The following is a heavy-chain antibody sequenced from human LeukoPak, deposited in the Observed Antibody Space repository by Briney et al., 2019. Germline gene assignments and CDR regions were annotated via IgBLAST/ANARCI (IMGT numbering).Heavy chain of an antibody. CDR2: IIPIFGTA. Sequence: SVKVSCKASGGTFSSYAISWVRQAPGHGLEWMGGIIPIFGTANYVQKFQGRVTITADESTSTAYMELSSLRSEDTAVYYCARGGIVGATRRAFDIWGQGTMVTVSS. CDR3: ARGGIVGATRRAFDI. CDR1: GGTFSSYA. J-gene: IGHJ3*02. V-gene: IGHV1-69*13. D-gene: IGHD1-26*01.